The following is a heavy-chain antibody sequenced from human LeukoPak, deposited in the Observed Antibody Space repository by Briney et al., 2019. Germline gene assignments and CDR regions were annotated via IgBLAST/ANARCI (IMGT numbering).Heavy chain of an antibody. J-gene: IGHJ4*02. Sequence: GGSLRLSCAASGFTFSSYAMSWVRQAPGKGREGVSAMSGSGCSTYYADSVKGRFTIPRHNSKNTLLLQMNSLRAEDTAVDNCTKDRGDYSNYRPYYIDYWGQGTLVTVSS. V-gene: IGHV3-23*01. D-gene: IGHD4-11*01. CDR1: GFTFSSYA. CDR2: MSGSGCST. CDR3: TKDRGDYSNYRPYYIDY.